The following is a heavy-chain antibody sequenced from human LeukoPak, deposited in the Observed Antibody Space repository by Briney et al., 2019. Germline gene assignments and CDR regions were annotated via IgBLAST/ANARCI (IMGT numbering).Heavy chain of an antibody. CDR1: GFTFATSA. Sequence: PGGSLRLSCAASGFTFATSAMTWVRQAPGKGLEWVSAISGRTTTTYYTGSLEGRFIISRDNSRNTLYLQMNSLRADDTAVYYCARTFGDYAHLDYWGQGTLVTVPS. D-gene: IGHD4-17*01. CDR2: ISGRTTTT. V-gene: IGHV3-23*01. J-gene: IGHJ4*02. CDR3: ARTFGDYAHLDY.